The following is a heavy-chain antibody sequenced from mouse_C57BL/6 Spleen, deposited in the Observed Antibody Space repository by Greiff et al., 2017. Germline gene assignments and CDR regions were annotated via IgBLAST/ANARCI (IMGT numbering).Heavy chain of an antibody. D-gene: IGHD2-5*01. CDR2: IDPNSGGT. V-gene: IGHV1-72*01. CDR3: ARETSNYGAMDY. CDR1: GYTFTSYW. J-gene: IGHJ4*01. Sequence: QVQLKQPGAELVKPGASVKLSCKASGYTFTSYWMHWVKQRPGRGLEWIGRIDPNSGGTKYNEKFKSKATLTVDKPSSTAYMQLRSLTSEDSAVYYCARETSNYGAMDYWGQGTSVTVSS.